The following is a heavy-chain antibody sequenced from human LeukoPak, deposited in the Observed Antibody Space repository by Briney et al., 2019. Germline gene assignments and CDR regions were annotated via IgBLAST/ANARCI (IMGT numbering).Heavy chain of an antibody. CDR1: GYTFTGYS. V-gene: IGHV7-4-1*02. Sequence: ASVKVSCKASGYTFTGYSINWVRQAPGQGLEWMGWINIFTVNPTSSQGFTGRFVFSLDTSISTAYLRISNLKAEDTATYYCARRAATINFDYWGQGTLVTVSS. D-gene: IGHD5-24*01. J-gene: IGHJ4*02. CDR3: ARRAATINFDY. CDR2: INIFTVNP.